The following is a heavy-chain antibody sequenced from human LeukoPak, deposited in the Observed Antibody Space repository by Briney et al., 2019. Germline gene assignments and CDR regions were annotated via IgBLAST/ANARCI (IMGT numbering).Heavy chain of an antibody. CDR3: AKERYSSSSFFDY. CDR2: ISWDAGST. V-gene: IGHV3-43*01. D-gene: IGHD6-6*01. Sequence: SLISWDAGSTYYADSVKGRFTISRDNSKNSLYLQMNSLRTEDTALYYCAKERYSSSSFFDYWGQGTLVTVSS. J-gene: IGHJ4*02.